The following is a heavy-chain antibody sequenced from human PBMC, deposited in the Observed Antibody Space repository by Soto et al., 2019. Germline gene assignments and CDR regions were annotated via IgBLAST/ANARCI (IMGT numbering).Heavy chain of an antibody. V-gene: IGHV1-18*01. CDR3: ATSYDSGFDP. Sequence: QLQLLQSGGEAKNPGASVKVSCEASGYSFSTYAISWLRQAPGQGLEWMGLITPNNGYTNYAQEFQGRLILTTDIPSSTAYMELTSLRYDDTAMYFCATSYDSGFDPWGQGILVSVS. J-gene: IGHJ5*02. CDR1: GYSFSTYA. D-gene: IGHD3-3*01. CDR2: ITPNNGYT.